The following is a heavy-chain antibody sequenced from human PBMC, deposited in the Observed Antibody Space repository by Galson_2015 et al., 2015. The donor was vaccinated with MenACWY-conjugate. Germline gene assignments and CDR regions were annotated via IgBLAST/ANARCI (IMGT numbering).Heavy chain of an antibody. V-gene: IGHV3-23*01. D-gene: IGHD5-18*01. CDR3: AKDLWARESSYGPFEY. CDR2: ISASGDIT. J-gene: IGHJ4*02. CDR1: GFTFNYYA. Sequence: SLRLSCAASGFTFNYYAMTWVRQAPGKGLEWVSTISASGDITNYADSVKGRFTISRDNSDKTLYLQLNNLGAEDTALYHCAKDLWARESSYGPFEYWGQGTLVTFSS.